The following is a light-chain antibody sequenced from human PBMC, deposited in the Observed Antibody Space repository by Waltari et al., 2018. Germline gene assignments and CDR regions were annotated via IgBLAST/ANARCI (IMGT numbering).Light chain of an antibody. J-gene: IGKJ4*01. CDR3: QQFHDYPLT. V-gene: IGKV1D-13*01. CDR1: QGIGSA. Sequence: IQLTQSPSSLSTSVGDSVTITCRTSQGIGSALHWYQQKPGHGPKLLSSDATNGQDGVQSRFSGSGSGTDFTLTNKSLQPEDYATYYCQQFHDYPLTFGGGTKVEI. CDR2: DAT.